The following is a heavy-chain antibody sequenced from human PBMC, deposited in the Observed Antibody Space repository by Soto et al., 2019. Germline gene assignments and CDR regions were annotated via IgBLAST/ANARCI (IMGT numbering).Heavy chain of an antibody. J-gene: IGHJ4*02. V-gene: IGHV4-30-2*01. CDR2: IYHSGYT. D-gene: IGHD3-22*01. CDR1: GGSISSGGYS. Sequence: PSETLSLTCAVSGGSISSGGYSWSWIRQPPGKGLERIGYIYHSGYTNYNPSLKSRVTISVDTSKNQFSLKLSSVTAADTAVYYCARGPGNYYDSSGYYQHKLFDYWGQGTLVTVSS. CDR3: ARGPGNYYDSSGYYQHKLFDY.